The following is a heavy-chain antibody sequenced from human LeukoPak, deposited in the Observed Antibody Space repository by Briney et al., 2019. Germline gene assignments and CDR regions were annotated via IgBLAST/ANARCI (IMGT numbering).Heavy chain of an antibody. V-gene: IGHV1-3*01. CDR3: ARAAYCGGDCYWPSFDY. CDR2: INAGNGNT. Sequence: ASVKVSCKASGYTFTSYAMHWVRQAPGQRLEWMGWINAGNGNTKYSQKFQGRVTITRDTSASTAYMELSSLRSEDTAVYYCARAAYCGGDCYWPSFDYWGQGTLVTVSS. J-gene: IGHJ4*02. D-gene: IGHD2-21*02. CDR1: GYTFTSYA.